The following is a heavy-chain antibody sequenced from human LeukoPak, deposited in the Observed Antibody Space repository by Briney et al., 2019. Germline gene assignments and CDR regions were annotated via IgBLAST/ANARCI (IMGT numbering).Heavy chain of an antibody. CDR2: IYYSGST. J-gene: IGHJ5*02. Sequence: SETLSLTCTVSGGSISSYYWSWIRQPPGKGLEWIGYIYYSGSTYYNPSLKSRVTISVDTSKNQFSLKLSSVTAADTAVYYCARGEVRGVITPPEFDPWGQGTLVTVSS. CDR1: GGSISSYY. V-gene: IGHV4-30-4*08. D-gene: IGHD3-10*01. CDR3: ARGEVRGVITPPEFDP.